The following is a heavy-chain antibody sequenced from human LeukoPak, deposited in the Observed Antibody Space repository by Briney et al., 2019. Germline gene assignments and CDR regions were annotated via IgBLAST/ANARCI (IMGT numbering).Heavy chain of an antibody. J-gene: IGHJ4*02. CDR2: ISYDGSNK. V-gene: IGHV3-30*04. CDR1: GFTFSSHA. Sequence: GGSLRLSCAASGFTFSSHAMHWVRQAPGKGLEWVAVISYDGSNKYYADSVKGRFTISRDNSKNTLYLQMNSLRAEDTAVYYCAKVMSITMVRGGIFDYWGQGTLVTVSS. D-gene: IGHD3-10*01. CDR3: AKVMSITMVRGGIFDY.